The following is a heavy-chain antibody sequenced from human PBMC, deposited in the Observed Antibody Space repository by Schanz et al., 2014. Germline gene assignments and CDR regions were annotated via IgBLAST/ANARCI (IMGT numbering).Heavy chain of an antibody. J-gene: IGHJ6*02. CDR1: GGTFSRLT. CDR2: MNPNSGNP. D-gene: IGHD3-9*01. V-gene: IGHV1-18*01. CDR3: ARVQDDILTGSEYYYGMDV. Sequence: QVQLVQSGAEVKKPGSSMKVSCKASGGTFSRLTFSWVRQAPGQGLEWLGWMNPNSGNPGFAQKLQGRVTMTADTTTSTAYMEVRSLRSDDTAVYYCARVQDDILTGSEYYYGMDVWGQGTTVTVSS.